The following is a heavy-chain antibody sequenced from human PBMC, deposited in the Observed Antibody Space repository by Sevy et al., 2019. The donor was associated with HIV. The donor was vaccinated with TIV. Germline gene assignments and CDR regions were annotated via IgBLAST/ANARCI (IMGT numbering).Heavy chain of an antibody. Sequence: ASVKVSCKASGYTFSGYTIHWVRQAPGQMLEWMGWINAANGDTKYSQKFQGRVTITSDTSASTAYMELSSLRSEDTAVYYCAGAGSSGWVYYSYAVDVWGQGTTVTVSS. J-gene: IGHJ6*02. CDR1: GYTFSGYT. V-gene: IGHV1-3*01. D-gene: IGHD6-19*01. CDR3: AGAGSSGWVYYSYAVDV. CDR2: INAANGDT.